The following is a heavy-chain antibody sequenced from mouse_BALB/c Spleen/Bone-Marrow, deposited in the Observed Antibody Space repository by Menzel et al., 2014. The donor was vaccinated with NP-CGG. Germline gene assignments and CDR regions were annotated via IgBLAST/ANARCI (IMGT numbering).Heavy chain of an antibody. J-gene: IGHJ4*01. V-gene: IGHV1-5*01. Sequence: VQLQQPGTVLASPGASVKMSCKASGYSFTTYWMHWVKQRPGQGLEWIGAIYPGNGDTSYNQKFKGKATLTAVTSANTAYLELSSLTDEDSAVYYCTRYRYPYAMDYWGQGTSVTVSS. CDR1: GYSFTTYW. D-gene: IGHD2-14*01. CDR2: IYPGNGDT. CDR3: TRYRYPYAMDY.